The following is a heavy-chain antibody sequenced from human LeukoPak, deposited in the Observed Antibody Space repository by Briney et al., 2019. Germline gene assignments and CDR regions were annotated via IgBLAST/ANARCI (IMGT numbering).Heavy chain of an antibody. CDR1: GGSISSGGYY. D-gene: IGHD5/OR15-5a*01. V-gene: IGHV4-30-2*01. CDR2: IYHSGST. Sequence: SQTLSLTCTVSGGSISSGGYYWSWIRQPPGKGLEWIGYIYHSGSTYYNPSLKSRVTISVDRSKNQFSLKLSSVTAADTAVYYCARVYRVRSHSPYWYFDLWGRGTLVTVSS. J-gene: IGHJ2*01. CDR3: ARVYRVRSHSPYWYFDL.